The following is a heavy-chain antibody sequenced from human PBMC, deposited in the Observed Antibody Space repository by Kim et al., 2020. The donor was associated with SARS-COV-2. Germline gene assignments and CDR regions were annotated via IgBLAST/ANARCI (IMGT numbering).Heavy chain of an antibody. D-gene: IGHD2-21*02. CDR1: GYTFTSYY. J-gene: IGHJ5*02. CDR3: ARARPPLTAIPGKWFDP. Sequence: ASVKVSCKASGYTFTSYYMQWVRQAPGQGLEWMGIINPSGGSTSYAQKFQGRVTMTRDTSTSTVYMELSSLRSEDTAVYYCARARPPLTAIPGKWFDPWGQGALVTVSS. V-gene: IGHV1-46*01. CDR2: INPSGGST.